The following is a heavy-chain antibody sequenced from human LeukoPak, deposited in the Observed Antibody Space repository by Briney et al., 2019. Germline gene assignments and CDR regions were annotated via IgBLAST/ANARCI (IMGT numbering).Heavy chain of an antibody. CDR3: AKDLILVLPAAYDY. V-gene: IGHV3-23*01. Sequence: TGGSLRLSCAASVSFSSYVMTWVRQAPGRGLEWVSTLSASGGSTYYADSVKGRFTISRDNSKNTLYLQMSSLRAEDTAVYFCAKDLILVLPAAYDYWGQGTLVTVSS. J-gene: IGHJ4*02. D-gene: IGHD2-2*01. CDR1: VSFSSYV. CDR2: LSASGGST.